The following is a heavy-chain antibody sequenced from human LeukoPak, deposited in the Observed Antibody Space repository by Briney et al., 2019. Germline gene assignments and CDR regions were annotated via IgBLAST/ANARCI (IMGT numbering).Heavy chain of an antibody. V-gene: IGHV1-18*01. CDR2: ISAYNGNT. D-gene: IGHD3-16*01. J-gene: IGHJ3*02. Sequence: ASVKVSCKASGYTFTSYGISWVRQAPGQGLEWMGWISAYNGNTNYAQKLQGRVTMTTDTSTSTAYMELRSLRSDDTAVYYCAGHSRDYDYVWWSYWAFDIWGQGTVVTVSS. CDR1: GYTFTSYG. CDR3: AGHSRDYDYVWWSYWAFDI.